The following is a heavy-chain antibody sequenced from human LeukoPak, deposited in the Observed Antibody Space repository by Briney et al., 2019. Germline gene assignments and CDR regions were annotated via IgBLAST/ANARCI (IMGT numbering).Heavy chain of an antibody. Sequence: SVKVSCKASGYTFTGYYMHWVRQAPGQGLEWMGEIIPIFGTANYAQKFQGRVTITADESTSTAYMELSSLRSEDTAVYYCARAVTPRYCTTTSCYWKGWFDPWGQGTLVTVSS. CDR3: ARAVTPRYCTTTSCYWKGWFDP. V-gene: IGHV1-69*13. D-gene: IGHD2-2*01. CDR2: IIPIFGTA. J-gene: IGHJ5*02. CDR1: GYTFTGYY.